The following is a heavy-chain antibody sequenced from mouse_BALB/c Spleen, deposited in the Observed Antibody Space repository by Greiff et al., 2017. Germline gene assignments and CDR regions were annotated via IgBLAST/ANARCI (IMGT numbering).Heavy chain of an antibody. J-gene: IGHJ3*01. CDR1: GFTFSNYW. Sequence: DVKLVESGGGLVQPGGSMKLSCVASGFTFSNYWMNWVRQSPEKGLEWVAEIRLKSNNYATHYAESVKGRFTISRDDSKSSVYLQMNNLRAEDTGIYYCTRLLLRSPAYWGQGTLVTVSA. D-gene: IGHD1-1*01. CDR3: TRLLLRSPAY. V-gene: IGHV6-6*02. CDR2: IRLKSNNYAT.